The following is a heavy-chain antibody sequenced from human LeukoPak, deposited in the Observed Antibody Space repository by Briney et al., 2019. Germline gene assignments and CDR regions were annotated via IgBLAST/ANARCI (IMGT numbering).Heavy chain of an antibody. CDR2: ISAYNGNT. Sequence: GASVKVSCKASGYTFTSYGISWVRQAPGQGLEWMGWISAYNGNTNYAQKLQGRVTMTTDTSTSTAYMELRSLRSDDTAVYYCARVVLEGIVGATIWFDPWGQGTLVTVSS. D-gene: IGHD1-26*01. CDR3: ARVVLEGIVGATIWFDP. V-gene: IGHV1-18*01. CDR1: GYTFTSYG. J-gene: IGHJ5*02.